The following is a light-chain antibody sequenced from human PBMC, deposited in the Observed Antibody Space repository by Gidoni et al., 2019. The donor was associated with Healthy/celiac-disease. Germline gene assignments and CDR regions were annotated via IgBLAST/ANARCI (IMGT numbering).Light chain of an antibody. V-gene: IGKV1-9*01. CDR3: QQLNSYPYT. CDR1: QGISSY. CDR2: AAS. Sequence: DIQLTQSPSFLSASVGDRVTITCRDSQGISSYLAWYQQKPGKAPKLLIYAASTLQSGVPSGFSGSGSGTEFTLTISSLQPEDFATYYCQQLNSYPYTFGQGTKLEIK. J-gene: IGKJ2*01.